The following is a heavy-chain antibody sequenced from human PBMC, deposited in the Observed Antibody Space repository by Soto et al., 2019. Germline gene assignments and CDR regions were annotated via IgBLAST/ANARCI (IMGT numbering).Heavy chain of an antibody. CDR3: ARDAIVHYYYYGMDV. CDR2: MSYDGSNR. D-gene: IGHD3-22*01. J-gene: IGHJ6*02. Sequence: QVQLVESGGGVVQPGRSLRLSCAASGFTFSSYAMHWVRQAPGKGLEWVAAMSYDGSNRYYADFVKGRFTISRDNSKNTLYLQMNSLRADDTAVYYCARDAIVHYYYYGMDVWGQGTTVTVSS. V-gene: IGHV3-30-3*01. CDR1: GFTFSSYA.